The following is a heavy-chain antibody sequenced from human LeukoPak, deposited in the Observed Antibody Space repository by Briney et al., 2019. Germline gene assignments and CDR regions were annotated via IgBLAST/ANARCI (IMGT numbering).Heavy chain of an antibody. CDR2: IDPSDSYT. CDR1: GYSLTSYC. CDR3: ARDSYSGLDY. D-gene: IGHD1-26*01. V-gene: IGHV5-10-1*01. Sequence: GESLKISWKGSGYSLTSYCISWVRQMPGKGLEWMGRIDPSDSYTNYRPSFQGHVTISADKTISTAYLQWSSLKASDTAMYYCARDSYSGLDYWGQGTLVTVSS. J-gene: IGHJ4*02.